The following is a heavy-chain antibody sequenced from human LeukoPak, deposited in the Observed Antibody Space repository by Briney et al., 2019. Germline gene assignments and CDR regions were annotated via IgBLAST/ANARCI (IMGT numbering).Heavy chain of an antibody. D-gene: IGHD3-22*01. CDR1: DGSISSYY. J-gene: IGHJ5*02. V-gene: IGHV4-4*07. CDR2: IYSSGST. Sequence: SETLSLTCTVSDGSISSYYWSWIRQPAGKGLEWIGRIYSSGSTNYNPSLKSRVTMSVDTSKNQFSLKLTSVTAADTAVYYCARNYYDGSGYCYIRPWGQGTLVTVSS. CDR3: ARNYYDGSGYCYIRP.